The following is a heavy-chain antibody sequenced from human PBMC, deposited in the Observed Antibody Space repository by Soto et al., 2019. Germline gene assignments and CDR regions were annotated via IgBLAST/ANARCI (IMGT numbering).Heavy chain of an antibody. D-gene: IGHD3-10*01. CDR2: ISGSGGST. Sequence: GGSLRLSCAASGFTFSSYAMNWVRQAPGKGLEWVSAISGSGGSTYYADSVKGRFTISRDNSKNTLYLQMNSLRDEDTAVYYCAKVNYLHSFAHLWGQGTLVTVSS. CDR1: GFTFSSYA. CDR3: AKVNYLHSFAHL. J-gene: IGHJ5*02. V-gene: IGHV3-23*01.